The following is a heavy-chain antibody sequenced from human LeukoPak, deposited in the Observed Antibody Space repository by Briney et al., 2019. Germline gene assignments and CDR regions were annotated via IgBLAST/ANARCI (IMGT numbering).Heavy chain of an antibody. J-gene: IGHJ4*02. V-gene: IGHV3-21*01. CDR2: ISTSSNYI. Sequence: PGGSLRLSCAASGFTFSSYYMNWVRQAPGKGLEWVSSISTSSNYIYYADAVKGRFTISRDNAKNTLFLQINSLRAEDTAVYYCAREILAPGKTHDYWGQGTLVTVSS. CDR3: AREILAPGKTHDY. CDR1: GFTFSSYY.